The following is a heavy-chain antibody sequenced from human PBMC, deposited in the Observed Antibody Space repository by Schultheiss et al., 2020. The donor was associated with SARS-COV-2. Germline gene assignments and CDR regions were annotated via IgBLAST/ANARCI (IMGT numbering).Heavy chain of an antibody. CDR2: IWYDGSNK. CDR1: GFTFSSYG. CDR3: AKDRGHTTVKYYYYGMDV. D-gene: IGHD4-17*01. Sequence: GGSLRLSCAASGFTFSSYGMHWVRQAPGKGLEWVAVIWYDGSNKYYADSVKGRFTISRDNSKNTLYLQINSLRAEDTAVYYCAKDRGHTTVKYYYYGMDVWGQGTTVTVSS. V-gene: IGHV3-33*06. J-gene: IGHJ6*02.